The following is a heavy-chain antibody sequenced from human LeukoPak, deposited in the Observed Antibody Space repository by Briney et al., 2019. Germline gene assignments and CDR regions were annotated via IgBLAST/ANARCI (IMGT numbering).Heavy chain of an antibody. CDR3: AKGDPDFWSGLYYFDY. CDR2: ISGSGGST. CDR1: GFTFSGYA. V-gene: IGHV3-23*01. J-gene: IGHJ4*02. D-gene: IGHD3-3*01. Sequence: GASLRLSCAASGFTFSGYAMSWVRQAPGKGLEWVSAISGSGGSTYYADSVKGRFTISRDNSKNTLYLQMNSLRAEDTAVYYCAKGDPDFWSGLYYFDYWGQGTLVTVSS.